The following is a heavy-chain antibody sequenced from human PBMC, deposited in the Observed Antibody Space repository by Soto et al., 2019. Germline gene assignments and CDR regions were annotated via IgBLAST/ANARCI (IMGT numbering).Heavy chain of an antibody. CDR1: GGSIHNYY. CDR2: IYYSGST. J-gene: IGHJ4*02. V-gene: IGHV4-59*01. D-gene: IGHD2-15*01. CDR3: ARAGAATLSDY. Sequence: FETPSLPCTVSGGSIHNYYCSRLRQPPWKGLEWIGYIYYSGSTNYNPSLKSRVTISVDTSKNQFSLNLSSVTAADTAVYYCARAGAATLSDYWGQGTLVTVS.